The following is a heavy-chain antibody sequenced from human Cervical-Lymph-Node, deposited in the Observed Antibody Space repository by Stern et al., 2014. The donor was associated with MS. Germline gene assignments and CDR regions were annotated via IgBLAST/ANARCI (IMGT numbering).Heavy chain of an antibody. CDR2: IYYSGTT. Sequence: VQLVESGQGLVKPSQTLSLACAVSGASVGGGDWYWSWIRQPPGKGLEWLGHIYYSGTTYYKPSLKSRLIISLDTSKNQFSLNLTSVTAADTAVYYCAGAIGKYELLESFDMWGQGTMVTVSS. D-gene: IGHD1-1*01. CDR1: GASVGGGDWY. V-gene: IGHV4-30-4*01. CDR3: AGAIGKYELLESFDM. J-gene: IGHJ3*02.